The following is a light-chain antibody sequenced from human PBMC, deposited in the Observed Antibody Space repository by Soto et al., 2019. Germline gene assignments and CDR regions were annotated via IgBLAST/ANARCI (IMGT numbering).Light chain of an antibody. CDR1: SSNIGSNY. J-gene: IGLJ1*01. CDR3: AAWDDSLSGRYV. CDR2: RNN. V-gene: IGLV1-47*01. Sequence: QSVLTQTPSASGTPGQRVTISCSGSSSNIGSNYVYWYQQLPGTAPKLLIHRNNQRPSGVPDRFSGSKSGTSASLAISGLRSEDEADYYCAAWDDSLSGRYVFGTGTKV.